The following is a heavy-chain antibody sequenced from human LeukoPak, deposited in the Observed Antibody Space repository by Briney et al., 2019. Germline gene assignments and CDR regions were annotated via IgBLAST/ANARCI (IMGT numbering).Heavy chain of an antibody. CDR3: ARVAAAGNYYFDY. V-gene: IGHV4-39*07. CDR2: IYYSGST. J-gene: IGHJ4*02. CDR1: GGSISSSGYY. Sequence: PSETLSLTCTVSGGSISSSGYYWGWIRQPPGKGLEWIGSIYYSGSTYYNPSLKSRVTISIDTSKNQFSLKLSSVTAADTAVYFCARVAAAGNYYFDYWGQGTLVTVSS. D-gene: IGHD6-13*01.